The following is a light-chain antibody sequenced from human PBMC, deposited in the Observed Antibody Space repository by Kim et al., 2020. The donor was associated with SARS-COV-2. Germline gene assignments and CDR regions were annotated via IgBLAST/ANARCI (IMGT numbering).Light chain of an antibody. CDR1: SGSIASNY. CDR2: EDN. J-gene: IGLJ2*01. V-gene: IGLV6-57*03. Sequence: KTVTISCPRSSGSIASNYVQWYQQRPGSAPTTVIYEDNQRPSGVPDRFSGSIDSSSNSASLTISGLKIEDEADYYCQSYDSSNHVVFGGGTQLTVL. CDR3: QSYDSSNHVV.